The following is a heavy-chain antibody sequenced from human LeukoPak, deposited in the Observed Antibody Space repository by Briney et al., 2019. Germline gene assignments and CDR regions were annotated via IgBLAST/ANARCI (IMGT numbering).Heavy chain of an antibody. Sequence: SETLSLTCAVSGGSISSSNWWSWVRQPPGKGLEWIGEIYHSGSTNYNPSLKSRVTPSVDKSKNQFSLKLSSVTAADTAVYYCARVSYDSSGYYLFDYWGQGTLVTVSS. CDR3: ARVSYDSSGYYLFDY. J-gene: IGHJ4*02. V-gene: IGHV4-4*02. D-gene: IGHD3-22*01. CDR1: GGSISSSNW. CDR2: IYHSGST.